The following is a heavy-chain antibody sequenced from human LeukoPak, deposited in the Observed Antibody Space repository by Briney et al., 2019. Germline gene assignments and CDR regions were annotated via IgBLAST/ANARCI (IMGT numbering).Heavy chain of an antibody. CDR3: ARLFDIVTGYYDY. J-gene: IGHJ4*02. D-gene: IGHD3-9*01. V-gene: IGHV5-51*01. Sequence: GESLKIACKGSGYGFTSYWIGWVRQMPGKGLFWMGIIYPGDSDTRYSPSFQGQVTMSVDKSISTAYLQWSSLKAWDTAMYFCARLFDIVTGYYDYWGQGTLITVSS. CDR2: IYPGDSDT. CDR1: GYGFTSYW.